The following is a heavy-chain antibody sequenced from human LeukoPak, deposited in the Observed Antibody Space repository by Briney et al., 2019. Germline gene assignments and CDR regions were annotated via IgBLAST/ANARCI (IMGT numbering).Heavy chain of an antibody. J-gene: IGHJ3*02. V-gene: IGHV5-51*01. CDR1: GYSFTSYW. CDR2: IYPGDSDT. Sequence: GESLKISCKGSGYSFTSYWIGWVRQMPGKGLEWMGIIYPGDSDTRYSPSFQGQVTISADKSISTAYLQWSSLKASDTAMYYCARQYYYDSSGGVAFDIWGQGTMVTVSS. D-gene: IGHD3-22*01. CDR3: ARQYYYDSSGGVAFDI.